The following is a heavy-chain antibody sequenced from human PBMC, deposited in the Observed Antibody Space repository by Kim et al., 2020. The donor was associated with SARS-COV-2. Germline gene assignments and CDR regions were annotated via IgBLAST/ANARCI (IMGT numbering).Heavy chain of an antibody. CDR3: TTEPMYGSGSYFPPRIDF. D-gene: IGHD3-10*01. CDR2: IKSKNDGGTA. V-gene: IGHV3-15*01. Sequence: GGSLRLSCAASGLTFSNAWMNWVRQAPGKGLEWVGRIKSKNDGGTADYTAPVKGRFTISRADSKTTVYLQMNSLKSEDTAVYYCTTEPMYGSGSYFPPRIDFWGQGTVVTVSS. J-gene: IGHJ4*02. CDR1: GLTFSNAW.